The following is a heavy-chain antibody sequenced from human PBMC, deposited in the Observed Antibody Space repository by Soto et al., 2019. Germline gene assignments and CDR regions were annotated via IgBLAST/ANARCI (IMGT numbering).Heavy chain of an antibody. Sequence: PGGSLRLSCAASGFTFSGSAMHWVRQASGEGLEWVGRIRSKANSYATAYAASVKGRFTISRDDSKNTAYLQMNSLKTEDTAVYYCTASIAAAGYWGQGTLVTVSS. CDR3: TASIAAAGY. J-gene: IGHJ4*02. CDR1: GFTFSGSA. V-gene: IGHV3-73*01. D-gene: IGHD6-13*01. CDR2: IRSKANSYAT.